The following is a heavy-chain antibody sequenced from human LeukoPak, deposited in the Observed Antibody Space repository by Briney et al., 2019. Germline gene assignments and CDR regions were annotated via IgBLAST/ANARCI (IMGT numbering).Heavy chain of an antibody. J-gene: IGHJ4*02. CDR2: INANSGGT. D-gene: IGHD3-22*01. Sequence: GASVKVSCKASGYTFTGYYMHWVRQAPGQGLEWMGRINANSGGTNYAQKFQGRVTMTRDTSISTAYMELSRLRSDDTAVYYCARAGGGYDSSGYYEDFDYWGQGTLVTVSS. V-gene: IGHV1-2*06. CDR3: ARAGGGYDSSGYYEDFDY. CDR1: GYTFTGYY.